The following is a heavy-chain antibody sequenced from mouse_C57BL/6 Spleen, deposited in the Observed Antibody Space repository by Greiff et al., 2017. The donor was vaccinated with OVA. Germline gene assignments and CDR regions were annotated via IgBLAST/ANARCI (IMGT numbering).Heavy chain of an antibody. CDR3: TQDRMDWYFDV. J-gene: IGHJ1*03. CDR1: GYTFTDYE. CDR2: LDPETGGT. D-gene: IGHD2-10*02. Sequence: VQVVESGAELVRPGASVTLSCKASGYTFTDYEMHWVKQTPVHGLAWIGALDPETGGTAYNQKFKGKAILTADKSSSTAYMELRSLTSEDSAVYDCTQDRMDWYFDVWGTGTTVTVSS. V-gene: IGHV1-15*01.